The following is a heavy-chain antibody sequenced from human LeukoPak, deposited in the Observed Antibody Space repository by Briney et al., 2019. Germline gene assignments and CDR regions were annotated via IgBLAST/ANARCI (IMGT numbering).Heavy chain of an antibody. V-gene: IGHV3-9*01. D-gene: IGHD6-13*01. CDR1: GLTFDDYA. Sequence: SLRLSCAASGLTFDDYAMHWVRQAPGKGLEWVSGISWNSGSIGYADSVKGRFTISRDNAKNSLYLQMNSLRAEDTALYYCAKDTSYSRTNFDYWGQGTLVTVSS. CDR3: AKDTSYSRTNFDY. CDR2: ISWNSGSI. J-gene: IGHJ4*02.